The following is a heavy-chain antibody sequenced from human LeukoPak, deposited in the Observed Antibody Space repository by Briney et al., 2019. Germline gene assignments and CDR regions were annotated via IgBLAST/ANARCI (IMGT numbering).Heavy chain of an antibody. CDR3: ARGPPRGKYYYMDV. Sequence: PGGSLRLSCSASGFTFSSFDMHGVRQPTGQELEWVSTIGTASDTYYPGSVEGRFTLSRDNAKNSLYLQMNSLTAGDTAVYYCARGPPRGKYYYMDVWGKGTTVTVSS. J-gene: IGHJ6*03. CDR2: IGTASDT. D-gene: IGHD1-1*01. V-gene: IGHV3-13*01. CDR1: GFTFSSFD.